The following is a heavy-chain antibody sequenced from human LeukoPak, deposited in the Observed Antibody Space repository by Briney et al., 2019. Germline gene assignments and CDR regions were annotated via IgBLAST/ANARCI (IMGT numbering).Heavy chain of an antibody. J-gene: IGHJ3*02. D-gene: IGHD6-19*01. CDR1: GGSISNYY. V-gene: IGHV4-4*07. CDR2: FYSSGNT. CDR3: ARGSGWYGI. Sequence: SKTLSLTCTVSGGSISNYYWSWIRQPAGKGLEWIGRFYSSGNTNYNPSLKSRATMSVDTSKNQFFLKLSSVTAADTAVYYCARGSGWYGIWGQGTMVTVSS.